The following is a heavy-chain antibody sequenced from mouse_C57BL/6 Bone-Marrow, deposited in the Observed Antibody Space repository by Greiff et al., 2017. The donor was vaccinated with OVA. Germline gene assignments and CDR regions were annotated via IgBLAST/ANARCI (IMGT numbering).Heavy chain of an antibody. CDR3: ARDPYYYGSMDY. D-gene: IGHD1-1*01. Sequence: EVQLKESGGGLVKPGGSLKLSCAASGFTFSSYAMSWVRQTPEKRLEWVATISDGGSYTYYPDNVKGRFTISRDNAKNNLYLQMSHLKSEDTAMYYCARDPYYYGSMDYWGQGTSVTVSS. J-gene: IGHJ4*01. CDR1: GFTFSSYA. V-gene: IGHV5-4*01. CDR2: ISDGGSYT.